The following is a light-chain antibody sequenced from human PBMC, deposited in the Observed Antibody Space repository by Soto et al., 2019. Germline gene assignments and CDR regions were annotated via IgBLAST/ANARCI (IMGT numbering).Light chain of an antibody. CDR3: QQYKNWPHLT. CDR1: QSVSTK. Sequence: EIVMTQSPATLSVSPGERATLSCRASQSVSTKLAWYRHKPGQAPRLLIYGASTRATGIPARFSGSGSGTEFTLTINSLQSEDFAVYYCQQYKNWPHLTFGRGTTVDIK. J-gene: IGKJ3*01. CDR2: GAS. V-gene: IGKV3-15*01.